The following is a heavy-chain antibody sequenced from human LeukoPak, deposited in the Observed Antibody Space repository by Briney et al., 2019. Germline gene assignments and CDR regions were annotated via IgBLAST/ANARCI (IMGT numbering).Heavy chain of an antibody. J-gene: IGHJ4*02. CDR1: GFIFTNFA. Sequence: GGSLRLSCAASGFIFTNFAMHWVRQAPGTGLEWVAVISNDERNKYYAESVKGRFTISRDNSNSMVYLQMTSLRLEDTAVYYCARPSPPGDGYNPSDQWGQGSLVIVSS. CDR3: ARPSPPGDGYNPSDQ. D-gene: IGHD5-24*01. V-gene: IGHV3-30*04. CDR2: ISNDERNK.